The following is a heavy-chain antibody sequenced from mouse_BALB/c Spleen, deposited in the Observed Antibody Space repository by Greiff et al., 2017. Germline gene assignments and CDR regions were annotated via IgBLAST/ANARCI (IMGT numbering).Heavy chain of an antibody. J-gene: IGHJ4*01. Sequence: VQLQQSGPELVKPGASVKISCKASGYTFTDYYINWVKQKPGQGLEWIGWIYPGSGNTKYNEKFKGKATLTVDTSSSTAYMQLSSLTSEDTAVYFCARNGPRYYGSSYDAMDYWGQGTSVTVSS. CDR3: ARNGPRYYGSSYDAMDY. V-gene: IGHV1-84*02. CDR1: GYTFTDYY. CDR2: IYPGSGNT. D-gene: IGHD1-1*01.